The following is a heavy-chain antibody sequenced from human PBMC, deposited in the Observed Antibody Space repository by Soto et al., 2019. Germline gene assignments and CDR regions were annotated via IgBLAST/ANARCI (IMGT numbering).Heavy chain of an antibody. V-gene: IGHV3-30-3*01. CDR1: EFTISSYA. J-gene: IGHJ4*02. Sequence: QVQLEESGGGVVQPGRSLRLSCAASEFTISSYAMHWVRQAPGKGLEWVAVISYDGSSKYNTDSVKGPFTISRDNSKNTVYLQMRSLTVDDTAVYYCARDAVAMDYWGQGTLVTVSS. D-gene: IGHD6-19*01. CDR3: ARDAVAMDY. CDR2: ISYDGSSK.